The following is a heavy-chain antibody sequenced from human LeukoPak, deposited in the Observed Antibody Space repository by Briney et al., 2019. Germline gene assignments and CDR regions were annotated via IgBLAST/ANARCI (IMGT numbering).Heavy chain of an antibody. J-gene: IGHJ4*02. CDR3: ASNIVATIGMGY. Sequence: ASVTVSYKASGYTFTDYYMHWVRQAPGQGLEWMGWINPNSGGTRYAQKFQGRVTMTRDMSISTAYMELSSLISDDTAVYHCASNIVATIGMGYWGQGTLVTVSS. V-gene: IGHV1-2*02. D-gene: IGHD5-12*01. CDR2: INPNSGGT. CDR1: GYTFTDYY.